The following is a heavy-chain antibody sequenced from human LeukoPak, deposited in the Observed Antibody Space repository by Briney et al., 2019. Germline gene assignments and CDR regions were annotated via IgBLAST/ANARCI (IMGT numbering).Heavy chain of an antibody. CDR3: ARGGTFGGVVDLDY. J-gene: IGHJ4*02. CDR1: GYSISSGYY. CDR2: IDNSGST. D-gene: IGHD3-16*01. V-gene: IGHV4-38-2*02. Sequence: SETLSLTCTVSGYSISSGYYWGGSRQPPGKGQEWIASIDNSGSTFYTPSLKSRVTISVDTSKNQLSLQLNSVTAADTAVYYCARGGTFGGVVDLDYWGQGTLVTISS.